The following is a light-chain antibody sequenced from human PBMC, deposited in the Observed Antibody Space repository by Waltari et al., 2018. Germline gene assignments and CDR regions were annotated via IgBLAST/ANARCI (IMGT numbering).Light chain of an antibody. J-gene: IGLJ3*02. CDR2: KGT. V-gene: IGLV8-61*01. CDR1: SGSVSTTSY. Sequence: QTVVTQEPSLSVYRGGTVTLTCALTSGSVSTTSYATWYQQTPGQPPRTLVYKGTSRSSGVPDRFSGSVLGNTVALTSTGAQADDESNYYCSLYMGSGIWVFGGGTKLTVL. CDR3: SLYMGSGIWV.